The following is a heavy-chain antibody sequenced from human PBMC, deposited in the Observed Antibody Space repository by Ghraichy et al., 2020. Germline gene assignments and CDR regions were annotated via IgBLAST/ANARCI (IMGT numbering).Heavy chain of an antibody. D-gene: IGHD3-22*01. CDR3: ARGRGKRYYYDSSGYQNRDAFDI. V-gene: IGHV4-31*03. CDR1: GGSISSGGYY. CDR2: IYYSGST. J-gene: IGHJ3*02. Sequence: LRLSCTVSGGSISSGGYYWSWIRQHPGKGLEWIGYIYYSGSTYYNPSLKSRVTISVDTSKNQFSLKLSSVTAADTAVYYCARGRGKRYYYDSSGYQNRDAFDIWGQGTMVTVSS.